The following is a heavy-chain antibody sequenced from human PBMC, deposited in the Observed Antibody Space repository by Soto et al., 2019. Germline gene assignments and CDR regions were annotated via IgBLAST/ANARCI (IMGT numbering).Heavy chain of an antibody. CDR2: ISYDGSNK. CDR3: AKDLTSLDY. CDR1: GFTFSSYG. J-gene: IGHJ4*02. V-gene: IGHV3-30*18. Sequence: GGSLRLSCSASGFTFSSYGMHWVRQAPGEGLEWVAVISYDGSNKYYADSVKGRFTISRDNSKNTLYLQMNSLRAEDTAVYYCAKDLTSLDYWGQGTLVTVSS. D-gene: IGHD2-21*02.